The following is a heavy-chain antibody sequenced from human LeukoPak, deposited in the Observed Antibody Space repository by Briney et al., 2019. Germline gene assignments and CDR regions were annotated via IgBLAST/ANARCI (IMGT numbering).Heavy chain of an antibody. V-gene: IGHV3-48*01. Sequence: GGSLRLSCAASGFTFSSYSMNWVRQAPGKGLEWVSYISSISSTIYYADSVKGRFTISRDNAKNLMYLQMNSLRAEDTAVYYCATKGGYTRYTDYWGQGTLVTVSS. J-gene: IGHJ4*02. CDR1: GFTFSSYS. D-gene: IGHD3-16*02. CDR3: ATKGGYTRYTDY. CDR2: ISSISSTI.